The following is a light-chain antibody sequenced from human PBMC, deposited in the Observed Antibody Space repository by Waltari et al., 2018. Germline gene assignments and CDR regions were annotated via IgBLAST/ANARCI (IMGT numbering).Light chain of an antibody. Sequence: QSALTQPVSVSGSPGQSITISCTGTSSDVGNYKRVSWYQQHPGKAPKPMIYAVSKRPSGVSDRFSGSKSGDMASLTISGLQPEDEAEYFCSSYAGSSKGVFGGGTKVTVL. CDR3: SSYAGSSKGV. CDR2: AVS. J-gene: IGLJ2*01. CDR1: SSDVGNYKR. V-gene: IGLV2-23*02.